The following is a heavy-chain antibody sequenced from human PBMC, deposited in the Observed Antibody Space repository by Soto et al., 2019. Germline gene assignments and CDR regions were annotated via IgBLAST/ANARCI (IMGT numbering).Heavy chain of an antibody. CDR1: GGSISSSNC. CDR3: ARDRDTSGWPDY. Sequence: PSETLSLTCDVSGGSISSSNCWSWVRQTAGKGLEWIGEIYHSGSTNFNPSLKSRVTISLDKSNRQISLKLRSGTAEDTAGYYCARDRDTSGWPDYWGQGILVTVSS. D-gene: IGHD6-19*01. V-gene: IGHV4-4*02. CDR2: IYHSGST. J-gene: IGHJ4*02.